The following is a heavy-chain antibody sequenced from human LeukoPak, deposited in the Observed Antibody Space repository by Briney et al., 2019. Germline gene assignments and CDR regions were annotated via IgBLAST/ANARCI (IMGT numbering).Heavy chain of an antibody. Sequence: GGSLRLSCATSGFSFSSYAMSWVRQAPGKGLEWVSAMSSSDDGRYYAASVRGRFTISRDNSKHTLYLQMNSLRAEDTAVYYCSKWKAIVLVPAARSPIDYWGQGTLVTVSS. CDR2: MSSSDDGR. J-gene: IGHJ4*02. CDR3: SKWKAIVLVPAARSPIDY. V-gene: IGHV3-23*01. CDR1: GFSFSSYA. D-gene: IGHD2-2*01.